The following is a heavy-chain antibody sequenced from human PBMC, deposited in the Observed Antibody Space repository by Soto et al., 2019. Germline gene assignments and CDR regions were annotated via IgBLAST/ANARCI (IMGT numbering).Heavy chain of an antibody. D-gene: IGHD3-10*01. V-gene: IGHV1-69*01. Sequence: QVLLAQSGPEVKKPGSSVNVSCKASGGTFNNYAINWVRQAPGKGLEWMGGIIPTFGTGNHAQKFQGRVTITADESTTTAYMELNSLRSEDTAIYYCASFDGTLVRGGRSSPYEMDVWGQGTKVIVSS. J-gene: IGHJ6*02. CDR1: GGTFNNYA. CDR2: IIPTFGTG. CDR3: ASFDGTLVRGGRSSPYEMDV.